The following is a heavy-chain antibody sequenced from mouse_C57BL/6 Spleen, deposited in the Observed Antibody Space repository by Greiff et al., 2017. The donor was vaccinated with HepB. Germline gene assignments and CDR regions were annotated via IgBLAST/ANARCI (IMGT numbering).Heavy chain of an antibody. D-gene: IGHD3-2*02. CDR1: GYTFTSYT. V-gene: IGHV1-4*01. CDR3: AREDSSGSFAY. J-gene: IGHJ3*01. Sequence: VQLQQSGAELARPGASVKMSCKASGYTFTSYTMHWVKQRPGQGLEWIGYINPSSGYTKYNQKFKDKATLTADKSSSTAYMQLSSLTSEDSAVYYCAREDSSGSFAYWGQVTLVTVSA. CDR2: INPSSGYT.